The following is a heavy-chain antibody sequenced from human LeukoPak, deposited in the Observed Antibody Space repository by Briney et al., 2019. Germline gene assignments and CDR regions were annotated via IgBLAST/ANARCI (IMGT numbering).Heavy chain of an antibody. CDR2: XXXXXXXX. CDR3: ARDELYNGYYSVKYHYNGMDV. J-gene: IGHJ6*02. Sequence: GASVKVSCKASGYTFTDYYVHWVRQAPGQGLEWXXXXXXXXXXXNAAQRXXXXVXMTRVTSITTAYLELSRLRSDDTAVYYCARDELYNGYYSVKYHYNGMDVWGQGTTVTVSS. D-gene: IGHD3-3*01. CDR1: GYTFTDYY. V-gene: IGHV1-2*02.